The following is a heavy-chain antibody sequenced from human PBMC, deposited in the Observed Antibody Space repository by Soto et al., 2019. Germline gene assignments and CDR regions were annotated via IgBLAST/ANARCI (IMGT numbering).Heavy chain of an antibody. Sequence: QVQLVQSGAEVKKPGSSVKVSCKASGGTFSSYAISWVRQAPGQGLEWMGGIIPIFGTANYAQKFQGRVTITADESTSTAYMELSSLRSEDTAVYYCPVDTAMVTRGVDYYGMDVWGQGTTVTVSS. D-gene: IGHD5-18*01. CDR3: PVDTAMVTRGVDYYGMDV. V-gene: IGHV1-69*01. J-gene: IGHJ6*02. CDR2: IIPIFGTA. CDR1: GGTFSSYA.